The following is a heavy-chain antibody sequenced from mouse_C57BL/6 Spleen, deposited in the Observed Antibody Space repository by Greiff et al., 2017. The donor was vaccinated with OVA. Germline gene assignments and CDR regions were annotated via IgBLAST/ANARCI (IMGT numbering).Heavy chain of an antibody. D-gene: IGHD1-1*01. J-gene: IGHJ4*01. Sequence: VQLQQSGTELVKPGASVKLSCKASGYTFTSYWMHWVKQRPGQGLEWIGNINPSNGGTNYNEKFKSKATLTVDKSSSTAYMQLSSLTSEDSAVYYCAREAFITTVVAPYAMDYWGQGTSVTVSS. CDR3: AREAFITTVVAPYAMDY. CDR1: GYTFTSYW. CDR2: INPSNGGT. V-gene: IGHV1-53*01.